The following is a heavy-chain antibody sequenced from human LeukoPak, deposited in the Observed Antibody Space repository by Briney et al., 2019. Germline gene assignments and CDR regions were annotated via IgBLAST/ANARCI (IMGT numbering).Heavy chain of an antibody. D-gene: IGHD3-10*01. J-gene: IGHJ4*02. CDR3: ARDRGGDY. Sequence: ASVKVSCKASGYTFTSHYMHWVRQAPGQGLEWMGWINPNSGDTNYAQKFQGRVTMTRDTSISTAYMELSRLRSDDTAVYYCARDRGGDYWGQGTLVTVSS. V-gene: IGHV1-2*02. CDR2: INPNSGDT. CDR1: GYTFTSHY.